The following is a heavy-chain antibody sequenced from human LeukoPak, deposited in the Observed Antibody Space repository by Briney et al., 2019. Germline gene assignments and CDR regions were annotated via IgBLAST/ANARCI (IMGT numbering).Heavy chain of an antibody. J-gene: IGHJ5*02. Sequence: GGSLRLSCAASGFTLSSYAMHWVRQAPGKGLEWVAVISYDGSNKYYADSVKGRFTISRDNSKNTLYLQMNSLRAEDTAVYYCARDQAAAGTSWFDPWGQGTLVTVSS. CDR1: GFTLSSYA. CDR3: ARDQAAAGTSWFDP. CDR2: ISYDGSNK. V-gene: IGHV3-30*04. D-gene: IGHD6-13*01.